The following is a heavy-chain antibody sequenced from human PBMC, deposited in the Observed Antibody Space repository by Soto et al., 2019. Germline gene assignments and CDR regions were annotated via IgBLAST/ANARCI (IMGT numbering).Heavy chain of an antibody. V-gene: IGHV4-34*01. CDR2: INHSGST. CDR3: ARGAGSQLVRGNWFDP. Sequence: SETLSLTCSVYGGSFSGYYWSWIRQPPGKGLEWIGEINHSGSTNYNPSLKSRVTISVDTSKNQFSLKLSSVAAADTAVYYCARGAGSQLVRGNWFDPWGQGTLVTVSS. D-gene: IGHD6-6*01. J-gene: IGHJ5*02. CDR1: GGSFSGYY.